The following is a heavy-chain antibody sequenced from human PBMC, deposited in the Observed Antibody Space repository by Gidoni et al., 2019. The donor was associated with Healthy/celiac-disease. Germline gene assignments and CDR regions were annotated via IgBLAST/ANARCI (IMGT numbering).Heavy chain of an antibody. Sequence: EVQLVESGGGLVQPCRSLRLSCSASGFTFDDYAMHWVRQAPVKGLEWVAGISWNSGSIGYADSVKGRFTISRDKAKNSLDLQMNSLRAEDTALYYCAKDRGQLLSNWFDPWGQGTLVTVSS. CDR3: AKDRGQLLSNWFDP. D-gene: IGHD2-2*01. V-gene: IGHV3-9*01. CDR2: ISWNSGSI. J-gene: IGHJ5*02. CDR1: GFTFDDYA.